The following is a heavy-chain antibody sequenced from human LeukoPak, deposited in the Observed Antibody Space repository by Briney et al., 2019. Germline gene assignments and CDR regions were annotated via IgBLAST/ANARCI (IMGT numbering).Heavy chain of an antibody. Sequence: TGGSLRHSCTASGSSFNTQAMTWVRQVPGKGLEWVSSISESGGTTHYSDSVKGRFTISRDNSKSTLYLQMNSLTAEDSAVYYCVKDPYTISAPPFDYWGQGTLVTVSS. CDR2: ISESGGTT. CDR1: GSSFNTQA. CDR3: VKDPYTISAPPFDY. D-gene: IGHD3-3*01. J-gene: IGHJ4*02. V-gene: IGHV3-23*01.